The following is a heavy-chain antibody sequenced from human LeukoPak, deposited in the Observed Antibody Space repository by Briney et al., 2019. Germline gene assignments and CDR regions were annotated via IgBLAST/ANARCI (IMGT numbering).Heavy chain of an antibody. CDR2: MYYSGST. D-gene: IGHD3-22*01. Sequence: SQTLSLTCTVSGGSISSGDYCWSWIRQPPGKGLEWIAYMYYSGSTYDNPSLKSRVTMSADTSKTQLSLKLSSVTAADTAVYYCARPYYYDSAILSWGQGSLVTASS. CDR3: ARPYYYDSAILS. CDR1: GGSISSGDYC. V-gene: IGHV4-30-4*01. J-gene: IGHJ5*02.